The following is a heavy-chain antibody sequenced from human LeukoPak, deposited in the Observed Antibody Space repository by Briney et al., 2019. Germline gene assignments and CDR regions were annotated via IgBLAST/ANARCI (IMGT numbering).Heavy chain of an antibody. Sequence: SQTLSLTCTVSGGSISSGGYYWSWNRQHPGKGLEWIGYIYYSGSTYYNPSLKSRVTISVDTSKNQFSLKLSSVTAADTAVYYCARVGVVPTVKWFDPWGQGTLVTVSS. J-gene: IGHJ5*02. D-gene: IGHD2-15*01. CDR2: IYYSGST. V-gene: IGHV4-31*03. CDR3: ARVGVVPTVKWFDP. CDR1: GGSISSGGYY.